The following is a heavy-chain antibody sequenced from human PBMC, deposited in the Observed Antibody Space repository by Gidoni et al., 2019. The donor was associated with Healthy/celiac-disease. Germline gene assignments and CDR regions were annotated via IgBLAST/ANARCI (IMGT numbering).Heavy chain of an antibody. V-gene: IGHV4-59*01. CDR2: IYYSGRT. J-gene: IGHJ6*02. Sequence: QVQLQESGPGLVKPSETLSLTCTVSGGSISSYYWSWIRQPPGKGLEWIGYIYYSGRTNYNPSLKSRVTISVDTSKNQFSLKLSSVTAADTAVYYCASFTGMDVWGQGTTVTVSS. CDR1: GGSISSYY. CDR3: ASFTGMDV.